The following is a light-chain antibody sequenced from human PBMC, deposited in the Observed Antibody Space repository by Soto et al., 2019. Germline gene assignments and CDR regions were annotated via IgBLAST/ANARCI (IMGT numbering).Light chain of an antibody. CDR1: QGIRNF. J-gene: IGKJ5*01. CDR3: QKYSSVIT. Sequence: DIQMTQSPSSLSASVGDRVTITCRASQGIRNFLAWYRQKPGKVPKLLISAASTLESGVPSRFSGSGSGTDFTLTITSLQPEDVATYYCQKYSSVITFGQGTRLEIK. CDR2: AAS. V-gene: IGKV1-27*01.